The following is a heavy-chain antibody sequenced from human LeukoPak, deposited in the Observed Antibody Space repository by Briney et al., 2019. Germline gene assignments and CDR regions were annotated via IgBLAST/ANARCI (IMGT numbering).Heavy chain of an antibody. Sequence: PGRSLRLSCTASGFTFGDCAMSWVRQAPGKGLEWVGFIRSKAYGGTTEYAASVKGRFTISRDDSKSIAYLQMNSLKTEDTAVYYCTSSGYLGDAFDIWGQGTMVTVSS. CDR3: TSSGYLGDAFDI. V-gene: IGHV3-49*04. J-gene: IGHJ3*02. CDR2: IRSKAYGGTT. CDR1: GFTFGDCA. D-gene: IGHD3-22*01.